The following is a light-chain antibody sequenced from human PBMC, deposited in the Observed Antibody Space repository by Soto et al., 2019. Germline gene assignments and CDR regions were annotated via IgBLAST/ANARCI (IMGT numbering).Light chain of an antibody. J-gene: IGLJ1*01. CDR3: SSYGGSYL. Sequence: QSALTQPRSVSGSPGQSVTIPCTGTSSDVGGYSYVSWYQQHPGKAPKLMIYDVTKRPSGVPDRFSGSKSGNTASLTISGLQAEDEADYYCSSYGGSYLFGTGTKLTVL. CDR1: SSDVGGYSY. CDR2: DVT. V-gene: IGLV2-11*01.